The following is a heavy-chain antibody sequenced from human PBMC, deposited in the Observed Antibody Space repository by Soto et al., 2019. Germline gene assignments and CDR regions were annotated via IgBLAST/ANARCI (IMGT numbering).Heavy chain of an antibody. V-gene: IGHV3-30-3*01. CDR3: ASDRYGSGSYSFDY. CDR2: ISYDGSNK. J-gene: IGHJ4*02. CDR1: GFTFSSYA. D-gene: IGHD3-10*01. Sequence: GGSLILSCAASGFTFSSYAMHWVRQAPGKGLEWVAVISYDGSNKYYADSVKGRFTISRDNSKNTLYLQMNSLRAEDTAVYYCASDRYGSGSYSFDYWGQGALVTVSS.